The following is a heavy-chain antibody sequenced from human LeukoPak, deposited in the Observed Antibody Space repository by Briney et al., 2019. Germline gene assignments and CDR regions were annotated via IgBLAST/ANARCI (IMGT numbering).Heavy chain of an antibody. Sequence: GGSLRLSCAASGFTFSTYRMSWVRQAPGKGLEWVANIKQDGSEKHYVDSVKGRFTISRDNSKNSLYLQTNSLRAEDTAVYYCARVITVYNDYEEVAEYFQHWGQGTLVIVSS. V-gene: IGHV3-7*01. CDR1: GFTFSTYR. CDR2: IKQDGSEK. CDR3: ARVITVYNDYEEVAEYFQH. D-gene: IGHD4-17*01. J-gene: IGHJ1*01.